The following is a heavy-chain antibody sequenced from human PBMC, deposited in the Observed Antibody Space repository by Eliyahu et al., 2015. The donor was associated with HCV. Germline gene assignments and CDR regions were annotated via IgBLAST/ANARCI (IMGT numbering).Heavy chain of an antibody. Sequence: VQLLESGGGLVQPGGSLXXSCXXXGFTFGSYAMSWVRQAPGKGLEWXSAITGSGGSTYSADSVKGRFTISRDNSKSTLYLQMNSLRAEDTAIYYCAKDRATLYYFDYWGQGTLVTVSS. CDR3: AKDRATLYYFDY. J-gene: IGHJ4*02. D-gene: IGHD5-12*01. CDR1: GFTFGSYA. V-gene: IGHV3-23*01. CDR2: ITGSGGST.